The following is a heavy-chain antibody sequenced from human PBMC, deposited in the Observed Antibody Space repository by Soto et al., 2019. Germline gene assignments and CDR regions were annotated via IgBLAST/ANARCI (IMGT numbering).Heavy chain of an antibody. CDR1: GYSFTSYG. CDR2: ISAYNGNT. J-gene: IGHJ3*02. Sequence: ASVKVSCKASGYSFTSYGISWVRQAPGQGLEWMGWISAYNGNTNYAQKLQGRVTMTTDTSTSTAYMELRSLRSDDTAVYYCARTPPVVVAATFELAFDIWGQGTMVTVPS. D-gene: IGHD2-15*01. CDR3: ARTPPVVVAATFELAFDI. V-gene: IGHV1-18*01.